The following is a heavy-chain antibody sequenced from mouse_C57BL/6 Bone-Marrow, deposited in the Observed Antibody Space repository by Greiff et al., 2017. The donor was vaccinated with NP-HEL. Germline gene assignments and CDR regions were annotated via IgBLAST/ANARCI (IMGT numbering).Heavy chain of an antibody. CDR2: IHPNSGST. V-gene: IGHV1-64*01. CDR1: GYTFTSYW. CDR3: ATYGSSYCWYFDV. J-gene: IGHJ1*03. Sequence: QVQLQQPGAELVKPGASVKLSCKASGYTFTSYWMHWVKQRPGQGLEWIGMIHPNSGSTNYNEKFKSKATLTVDKSSSTAYMLLSSLTSEDAAVYYCATYGSSYCWYFDVWGTGTTVTVSS. D-gene: IGHD1-1*01.